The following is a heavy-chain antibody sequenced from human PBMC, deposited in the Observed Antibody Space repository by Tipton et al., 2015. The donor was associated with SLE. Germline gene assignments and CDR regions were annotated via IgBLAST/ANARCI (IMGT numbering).Heavy chain of an antibody. Sequence: TLSLTCTVSGGSISSYYWSWIRQPPGKGLEWIGYIYYSGSTNYNPSLKSRVTISVDTSKNQFSLKLSSVTAADTAVYYCARGAGTAMAFDYWGQGTLVTVSS. CDR3: ARGAGTAMAFDY. V-gene: IGHV4-59*12. J-gene: IGHJ4*02. D-gene: IGHD5-18*01. CDR1: GGSISSYY. CDR2: IYYSGST.